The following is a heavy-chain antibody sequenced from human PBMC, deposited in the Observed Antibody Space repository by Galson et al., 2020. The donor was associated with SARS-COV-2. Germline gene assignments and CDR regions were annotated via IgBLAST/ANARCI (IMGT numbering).Heavy chain of an antibody. V-gene: IGHV4-30-2*01. CDR1: GGSITGSTYS. CDR3: ARFNRQYALEI. Sequence: SETLSLTCTVSGGSITGSTYSWSWVRQPPGKGLEWIGYIYQSGSTQYTPSLQSRFPVSVDRSKHQISLVLNSVTAADTAVYYCARFNRQYALEIWGQGTTVTVSS. J-gene: IGHJ3*02. D-gene: IGHD6-19*01. CDR2: IYQSGST.